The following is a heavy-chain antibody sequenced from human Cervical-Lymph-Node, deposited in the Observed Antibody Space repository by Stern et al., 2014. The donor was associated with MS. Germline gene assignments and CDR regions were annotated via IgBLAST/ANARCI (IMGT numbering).Heavy chain of an antibody. Sequence: VPLVQSGGGLVQPGGSLRLSCEASGFTFSSHWMYWVRPVPGQGLVWISSIKSDASDAIYADSVRGRLTITRDNAKNTLYLQMNSLGAEDTAMYYCARGGFGHALDVWGQGTTVTVAS. CDR1: GFTFSSHW. CDR2: IKSDASDA. J-gene: IGHJ6*02. CDR3: ARGGFGHALDV. V-gene: IGHV3-74*02. D-gene: IGHD2-15*01.